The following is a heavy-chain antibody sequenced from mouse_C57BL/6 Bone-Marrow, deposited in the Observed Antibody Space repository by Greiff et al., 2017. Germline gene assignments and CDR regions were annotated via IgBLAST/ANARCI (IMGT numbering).Heavy chain of an antibody. V-gene: IGHV5-17*01. J-gene: IGHJ2*01. CDR1: GFTFSDYG. CDR2: ISSGSSTI. Sequence: VQLQQSGGGLVKPGGSLKLSCAASGFTFSDYGMHWVRQAPEKGLEWVAYISSGSSTIYYADTVKGRFTISRDNAKNTLFLQMTSLRSEDTAMYYCARLASYYFDYWGQGTTLTVSA. CDR3: ARLASYYFDY.